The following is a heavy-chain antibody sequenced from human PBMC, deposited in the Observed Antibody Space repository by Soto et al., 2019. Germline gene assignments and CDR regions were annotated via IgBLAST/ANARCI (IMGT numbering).Heavy chain of an antibody. Sequence: GTLSLTCTVSGGAISSNDWTWSRQRPGKGREWIAYVYNSASTHYNPSLTSQVTISADTSKSHFSMKVNSMTAADTAVYYCARYRREAVAGYTLDNWGQGILVTVSS. D-gene: IGHD6-13*01. J-gene: IGHJ4*02. V-gene: IGHV4-59*13. CDR3: ARYRREAVAGYTLDN. CDR1: GGAISSND. CDR2: VYNSAST.